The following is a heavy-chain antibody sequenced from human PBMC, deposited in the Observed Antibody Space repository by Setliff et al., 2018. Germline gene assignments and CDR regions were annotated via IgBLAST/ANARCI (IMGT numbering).Heavy chain of an antibody. CDR3: ARAIRNWNFSHYYYYMDV. Sequence: GGSLRLSCETSGFTFRDYSMTWVRQAPGKGLEWVSRIDTDGSITDYADSVKGRFTISRDNSKNTLYLQMNSLRAEDTAVYYCARAIRNWNFSHYYYYMDVWGKGTTVTVSS. J-gene: IGHJ6*03. CDR1: GFTFRDYS. V-gene: IGHV3-NL1*01. CDR2: IDTDGSIT. D-gene: IGHD1-7*01.